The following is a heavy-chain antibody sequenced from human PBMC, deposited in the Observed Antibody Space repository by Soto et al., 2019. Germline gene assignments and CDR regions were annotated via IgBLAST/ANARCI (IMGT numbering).Heavy chain of an antibody. CDR1: GFTFSSYD. D-gene: IGHD3-3*01. CDR2: IGTAGDT. CDR3: ARVPSNDFWTYFDY. J-gene: IGHJ4*02. Sequence: GGSLILSCAASGFTFSSYDMHWVRQATGKGLEWVSAIGTAGDTYYPGSVKGRFTISRENAKNSLYLQMNSLRAEDTAVYYCARVPSNDFWTYFDYWGQGTLVTVSS. V-gene: IGHV3-13*01.